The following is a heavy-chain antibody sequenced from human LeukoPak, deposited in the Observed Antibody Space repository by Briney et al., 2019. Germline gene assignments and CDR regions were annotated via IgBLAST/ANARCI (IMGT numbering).Heavy chain of an antibody. Sequence: SETLSLTCTVSGGSISSTGYYWGWLRQPPGKGLECIGSIYYSGSTYYNPSLKTRVTISVDTSKNQFSLKLSPVTAADTAVYYCARVWENSHGYGYWGQGTLVTVSS. CDR1: GGSISSTGYY. D-gene: IGHD5-18*01. J-gene: IGHJ4*02. CDR3: ARVWENSHGYGY. V-gene: IGHV4-39*01. CDR2: IYYSGST.